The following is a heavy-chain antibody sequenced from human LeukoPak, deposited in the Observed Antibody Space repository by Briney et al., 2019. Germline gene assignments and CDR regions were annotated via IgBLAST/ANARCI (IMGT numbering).Heavy chain of an antibody. J-gene: IGHJ5*01. Sequence: VASVKVSCKASGYTFTSYAMHWVRQAPGQRLEWMGWINAGNGNTKYSQKFQGRVTITRDTSASTAYMELSSLRSEDTAVYYCAKGQPFVDSNTWSFKGGLDSWGQGTLVTVSS. CDR1: GYTFTSYA. CDR2: INAGNGNT. D-gene: IGHD6-13*01. V-gene: IGHV1-3*01. CDR3: AKGQPFVDSNTWSFKGGLDS.